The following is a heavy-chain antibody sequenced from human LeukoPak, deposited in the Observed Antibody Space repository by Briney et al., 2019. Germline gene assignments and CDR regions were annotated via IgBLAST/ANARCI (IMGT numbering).Heavy chain of an antibody. CDR3: ARDVEYYYDSSGLDYGAFDI. D-gene: IGHD3-22*01. CDR2: IKQDGSEK. V-gene: IGHV3-7*01. CDR1: GFTFSSYW. J-gene: IGHJ3*02. Sequence: GGSLTLSCAASGFTFSSYWMSWVRQAPGKGREGVANIKQDGSEKYYVDSVKGRFTISRDNAKNSLYLQMNSLRAEDTAVYYCARDVEYYYDSSGLDYGAFDIWGQGTMVTVSS.